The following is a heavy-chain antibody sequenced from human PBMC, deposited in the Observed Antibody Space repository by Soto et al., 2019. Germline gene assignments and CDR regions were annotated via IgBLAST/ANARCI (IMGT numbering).Heavy chain of an antibody. CDR1: GFTFSSYA. J-gene: IGHJ4*02. V-gene: IGHV3-30-3*01. Sequence: GGSLRLSCAASGFTFSSYAMHWVRQAAGKGLEWVAVISYDGSNKYYADSVKGRFTISRDNSKNTLYLQMNSLRAEDTAVYYCARDYYDSSGYFDYWGQGTLVTVSS. CDR2: ISYDGSNK. CDR3: ARDYYDSSGYFDY. D-gene: IGHD3-22*01.